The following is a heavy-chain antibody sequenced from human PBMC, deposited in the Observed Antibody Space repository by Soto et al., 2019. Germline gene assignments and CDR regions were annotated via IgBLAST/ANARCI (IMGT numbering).Heavy chain of an antibody. Sequence: SQTLSLTCVISGDSVSGNSVAWNWIRQSPSRGLEWLGRTYYRSTWSNDYAVSVKSRITIMPDTSNNQFSLHLTSVTPEDTAVYYCARDFARVAATTAVWFDPCGQGTLVTVSS. CDR3: ARDFARVAATTAVWFDP. CDR1: GDSVSGNSVA. J-gene: IGHJ5*02. V-gene: IGHV6-1*01. D-gene: IGHD2-15*01. CDR2: TYYRSTWSN.